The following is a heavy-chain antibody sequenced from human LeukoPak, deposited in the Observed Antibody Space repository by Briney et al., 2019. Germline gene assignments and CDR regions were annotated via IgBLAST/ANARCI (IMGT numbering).Heavy chain of an antibody. J-gene: IGHJ4*02. CDR1: GFTFTTYT. D-gene: IGHD3-10*01. V-gene: IGHV3-21*01. CDR2: TSSRSSDI. Sequence: PGGSLRLSCVASGFTFTTYTMNWVRQAPGKGLEWVSSTSSRSSDIYYADSLKGRFTISRDNAKNSLYLQMNGLRAEDTAVYYCARVDYASGSYYWGQGTLVTVSS. CDR3: ARVDYASGSYY.